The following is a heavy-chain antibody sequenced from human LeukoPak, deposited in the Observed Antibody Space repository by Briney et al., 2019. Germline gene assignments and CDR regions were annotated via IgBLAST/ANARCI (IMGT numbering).Heavy chain of an antibody. CDR3: AKDRLKWQWMVMYYFDY. CDR1: GFSFNTYA. D-gene: IGHD6-19*01. V-gene: IGHV3-23*01. J-gene: IGHJ4*02. Sequence: GGSLRLSCAASGFSFNTYAMSWVRQAPGRGPEWVSAISGSGDRTHYADSVKGRFTISRDNSKNTLYLQVNNLRAEDTAIYHCAKDRLKWQWMVMYYFDYWGQGTLVTVSS. CDR2: ISGSGDRT.